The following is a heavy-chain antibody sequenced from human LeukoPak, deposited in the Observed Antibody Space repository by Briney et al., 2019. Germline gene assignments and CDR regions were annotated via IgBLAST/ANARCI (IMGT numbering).Heavy chain of an antibody. V-gene: IGHV1-24*01. J-gene: IGHJ5*02. CDR3: AADTQKTVVPATDL. CDR2: FDPDDGET. Sequence: ASVKVSCKVSGKSLIDLSIYWVRQAPGKGLEWMGGFDPDDGETSYAQRFEGRVAMTEDTSIDTAYMELRNLRSDDTAIYYCAADTQKTVVPATDLWGQGTLVTVSS. D-gene: IGHD2-15*01. CDR1: GKSLIDLS.